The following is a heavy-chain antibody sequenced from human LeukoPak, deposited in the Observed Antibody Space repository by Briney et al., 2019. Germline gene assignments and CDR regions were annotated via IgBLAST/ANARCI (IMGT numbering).Heavy chain of an antibody. CDR3: VRDERRNWSSLFAP. V-gene: IGHV1-18*01. D-gene: IGHD1-1*01. J-gene: IGHJ4*02. CDR1: GCTFTSYG. CDR2: ISAYNGNT. Sequence: ASVKLSCTASGCTFTSYGISWVRQAPGQGLEWMGWISAYNGNTNYAHNLQGRVTMTTDTSTSTAYMELKSLRSDDTTVYYCVRDERRNWSSLFAPGGQGTLVTVSS.